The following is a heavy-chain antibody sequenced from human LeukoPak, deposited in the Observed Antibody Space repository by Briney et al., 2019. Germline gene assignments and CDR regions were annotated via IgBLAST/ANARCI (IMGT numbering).Heavy chain of an antibody. D-gene: IGHD6-19*01. Sequence: SGPTLVNPTQTLTLTFTFSGFSLSTSGVGAGWIRQPPGKALDWLALIYWDDDKRYSPSLESRLTITKDTSKNQVVLTMTNMDPVDTATYYCAHMGAVAGTWGYWGQGTLVTVSS. J-gene: IGHJ4*02. V-gene: IGHV2-5*02. CDR1: GFSLSTSGVG. CDR3: AHMGAVAGTWGY. CDR2: IYWDDDK.